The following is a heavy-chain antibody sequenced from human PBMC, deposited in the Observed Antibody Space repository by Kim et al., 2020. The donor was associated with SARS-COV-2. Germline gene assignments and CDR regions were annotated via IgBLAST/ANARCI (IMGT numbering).Heavy chain of an antibody. Sequence: VKGRFTISRDDSKNTLYLQMNSLKTEDTAVYYCTTDHNWNYIYYYYGMDVWGQGTTVTVSS. D-gene: IGHD1-7*01. J-gene: IGHJ6*02. CDR3: TTDHNWNYIYYYYGMDV. V-gene: IGHV3-15*01.